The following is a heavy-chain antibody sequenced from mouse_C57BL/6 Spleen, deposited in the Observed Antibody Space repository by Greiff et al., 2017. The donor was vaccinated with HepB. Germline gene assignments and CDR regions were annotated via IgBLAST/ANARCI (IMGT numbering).Heavy chain of an antibody. CDR1: GYTFTSYW. V-gene: IGHV1-69*01. Sequence: QVQLQQPGAELVMPGASVKLSCKASGYTFTSYWIHWVKQRPGQGLEWIGEIDPSDSYTNYNQKFKGKSTLTVDKSSSTAYMQLSSLTSEDSAVYYCARGGLRRQRAMDYWGQGTSVTVSS. CDR3: ARGGLRRQRAMDY. CDR2: IDPSDSYT. J-gene: IGHJ4*01. D-gene: IGHD2-4*01.